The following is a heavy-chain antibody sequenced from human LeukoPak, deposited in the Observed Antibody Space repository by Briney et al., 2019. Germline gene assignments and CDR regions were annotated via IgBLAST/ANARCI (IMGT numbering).Heavy chain of an antibody. Sequence: GGSLRLSCAASGFTFSSYGMHWVRQAPGKGLEWVSSISSSSSYIYYADSVKGRFTISRDNAKNSLYLQMNSLRAEDTAVYYCARADGDWLDYWGQGTLVTVSS. D-gene: IGHD2-21*01. CDR2: ISSSSSYI. CDR3: ARADGDWLDY. V-gene: IGHV3-21*01. J-gene: IGHJ4*02. CDR1: GFTFSSYG.